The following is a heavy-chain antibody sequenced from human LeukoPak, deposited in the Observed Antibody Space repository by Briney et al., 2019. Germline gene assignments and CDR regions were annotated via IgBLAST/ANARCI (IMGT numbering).Heavy chain of an antibody. D-gene: IGHD3-10*01. J-gene: IGHJ4*02. V-gene: IGHV3-7*01. CDR3: ASMKGSGTYSSFDF. CDR1: GFTFSNYW. Sequence: SGGSLRLSCAASGFTFSNYWMSRVRQAPGKGLEWVANIKQDGSEKYYIDSVKGRFTISRDNAKNSLYLQMNSLRVEEAAVYYCASMKGSGTYSSFDFWGQGTLVTVSS. CDR2: IKQDGSEK.